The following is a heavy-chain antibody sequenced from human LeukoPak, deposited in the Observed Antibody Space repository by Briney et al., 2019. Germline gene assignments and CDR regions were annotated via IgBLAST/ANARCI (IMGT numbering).Heavy chain of an antibody. D-gene: IGHD2-15*01. CDR1: GFTFSSYS. J-gene: IGHJ4*02. CDR3: ARGVVAANRIDY. V-gene: IGHV3-21*01. CDR2: ISSSSSYI. Sequence: GGSLRLSCAASGFTFSSYSMNWVRQAPGKGLEWVSSISSSSSYIYYADSVKGRFPISRDNAKNSLYLQMNSLRAEDTAVYYCARGVVAANRIDYWGQGTLVTVSS.